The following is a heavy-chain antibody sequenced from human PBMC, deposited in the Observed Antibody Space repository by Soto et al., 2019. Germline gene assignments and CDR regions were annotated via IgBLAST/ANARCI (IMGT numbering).Heavy chain of an antibody. D-gene: IGHD6-19*01. CDR2: IRHDGSDK. J-gene: IGHJ4*02. Sequence: EVQLVESGGGLVQPGGSLRLSCAASGFTFSRYWMSWVRQAPGKGLGWVPNIRHDGSDKYYVDSVKGRFTISRDNSKNSLYLQMNSLRAEDTAIYYCASPQQWLGQRGDFDYWGQGTLVTVSS. CDR1: GFTFSRYW. CDR3: ASPQQWLGQRGDFDY. V-gene: IGHV3-7*03.